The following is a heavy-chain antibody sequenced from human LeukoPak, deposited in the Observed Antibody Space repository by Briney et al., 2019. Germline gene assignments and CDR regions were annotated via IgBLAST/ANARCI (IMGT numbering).Heavy chain of an antibody. Sequence: SETLSLTCNVSGGSISSYYWNWIRQPPGKGLEWIRNISFSGTTNYNPSLKRRVTITLDTSKTQFSLKLNSVTAADTALYYCARARMEREPRRAFDFWGQGTMVTVSS. CDR2: ISFSGTT. CDR1: GGSISSYY. V-gene: IGHV4-59*01. CDR3: ARARMEREPRRAFDF. J-gene: IGHJ3*01. D-gene: IGHD1-26*01.